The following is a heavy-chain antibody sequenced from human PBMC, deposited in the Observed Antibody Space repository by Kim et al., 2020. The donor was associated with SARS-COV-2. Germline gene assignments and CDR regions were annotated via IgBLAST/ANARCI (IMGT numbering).Heavy chain of an antibody. CDR3: ARARVVGVAATENDY. CDR2: INAGNGNT. V-gene: IGHV1-3*01. Sequence: ASVKVSCKASGYTFTSYAMHWVRQAPGQRLEWMGWINAGNGNTKYSQKFQGRVTITRDTSASTAYMALSSLRSEDTAVYYCARARVVGVAATENDYWGQGTLVTVSS. J-gene: IGHJ4*02. CDR1: GYTFTSYA. D-gene: IGHD2-15*01.